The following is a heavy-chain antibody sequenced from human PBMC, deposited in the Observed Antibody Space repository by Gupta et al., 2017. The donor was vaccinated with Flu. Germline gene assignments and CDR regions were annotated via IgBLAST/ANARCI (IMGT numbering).Heavy chain of an antibody. Sequence: FADYAVSWFRQAPGKGLEWVGVIRSEANGATTDYAASVKGRFTISRDDSKSIAYLQMNSLKTEDTAVYSCTRDVVGVKIDYWGQGTLVTVSS. D-gene: IGHD2-8*01. J-gene: IGHJ4*02. V-gene: IGHV3-49*03. CDR1: FADYA. CDR2: IRSEANGATT. CDR3: TRDVVGVKIDY.